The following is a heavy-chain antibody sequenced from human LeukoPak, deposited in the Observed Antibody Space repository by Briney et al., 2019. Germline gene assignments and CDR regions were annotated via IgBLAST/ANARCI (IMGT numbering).Heavy chain of an antibody. D-gene: IGHD4-23*01. Sequence: SQTLSLTCTVSGGSISSGDYYWSWIRQPPGKGLEWIGNIYHTGNTYYNPSLKSRVTISVDTAQIQFSLKLSSVTAADTAIYYCARAAITLPQSTVGHFDYWGQGTLVTVSS. CDR1: GGSISSGDYY. CDR2: IYHTGNT. CDR3: ARAAITLPQSTVGHFDY. J-gene: IGHJ4*02. V-gene: IGHV4-30-4*01.